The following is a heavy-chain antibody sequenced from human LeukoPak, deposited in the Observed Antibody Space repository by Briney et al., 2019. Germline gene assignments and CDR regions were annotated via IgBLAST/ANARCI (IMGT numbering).Heavy chain of an antibody. V-gene: IGHV1-18*01. CDR2: INAYNGNT. Sequence: ASVKVSCKASGYTFTIYGISWVRQAPGQGLEWMGWINAYNGNTNYAQKLQGRVTMTTDTSTSTAYMELRSLRSDETAVYSCERSLCDDFRSGYYGMDVWGQGTTVTVSS. J-gene: IGHJ6*02. CDR3: ERSLCDDFRSGYYGMDV. D-gene: IGHD3-3*01. CDR1: GYTFTIYG.